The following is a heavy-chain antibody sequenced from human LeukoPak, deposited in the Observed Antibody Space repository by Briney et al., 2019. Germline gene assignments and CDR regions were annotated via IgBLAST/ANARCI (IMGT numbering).Heavy chain of an antibody. CDR1: GYSFTVYY. CDR2: INPNSGGT. Sequence: GASVKVSCKASGYSFTVYYMFWVRQAPGQGLEWMGWINPNSGGTNYAQEFQGRVTMTRDTSITTAYMELSRLRSDDTAVYYCARGPAVSSGYYPRWGYWGQGTLVTVSS. V-gene: IGHV1-2*02. D-gene: IGHD3-22*01. CDR3: ARGPAVSSGYYPRWGY. J-gene: IGHJ4*02.